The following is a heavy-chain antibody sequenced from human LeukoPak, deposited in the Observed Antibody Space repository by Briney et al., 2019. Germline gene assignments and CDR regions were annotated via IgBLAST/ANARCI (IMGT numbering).Heavy chain of an antibody. D-gene: IGHD3-16*01. V-gene: IGHV3-30*04. CDR1: GFTFSSYA. J-gene: IGHJ6*02. Sequence: PGRSLRLSCAASGFTFSSYAMHWVRQAPGKGLEWVAVISYDGSNKYYADSVKGQFTISRDNSKNTLYLQMNSLRAEDTAVYCCARDVNRLGYYYYYGMDVWGQGTTVTVSS. CDR2: ISYDGSNK. CDR3: ARDVNRLGYYYYYGMDV.